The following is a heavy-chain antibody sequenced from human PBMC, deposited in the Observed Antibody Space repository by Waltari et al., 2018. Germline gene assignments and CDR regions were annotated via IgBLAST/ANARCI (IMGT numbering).Heavy chain of an antibody. J-gene: IGHJ4*01. D-gene: IGHD7-27*01. Sequence: EVQMVESGGGSLKPGDSLRLSCVASGFRFTPAWLTWVRQAPGKGVRWVGRITSQNEGATTDFAASVRGRFSISRDDSQNMVFLQMNSLKTEDTAVYYCTTLDAPWGGWGHGTLVTVSS. CDR1: GFRFTPAW. CDR3: TTLDAPWGG. V-gene: IGHV3-15*01. CDR2: ITSQNEGATT.